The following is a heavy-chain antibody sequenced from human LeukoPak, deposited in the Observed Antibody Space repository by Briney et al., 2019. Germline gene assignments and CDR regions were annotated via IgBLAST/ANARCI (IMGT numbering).Heavy chain of an antibody. CDR2: IYTSGST. J-gene: IGHJ4*02. D-gene: IGHD6-13*01. CDR1: GGSFSGYY. Sequence: SETLSFTCAVYGGSFSGYYWSWIRQPPEKGLEWIGRIYTSGSTNYNPSLKSRVTMSVDTSKTQFSLRLSSVTAADTAVYYCAYSSSWYYFDYWGQGTLVTVSS. V-gene: IGHV4-59*10. CDR3: AYSSSWYYFDY.